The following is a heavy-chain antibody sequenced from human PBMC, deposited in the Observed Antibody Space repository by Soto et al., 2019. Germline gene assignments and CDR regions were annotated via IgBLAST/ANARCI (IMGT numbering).Heavy chain of an antibody. D-gene: IGHD2-8*01. J-gene: IGHJ5*02. CDR2: IYYSGST. Sequence: PSETLSLTCTVSGGSISSSSYYWGWIRQPPGQGLEWLGSIYYSGSTYYNPSLKSRVTISVDTSKNQFSLKLSSVTAADTAVYYCARHVWDCTNGVRYIWWFDPWGQGTLVTVSS. CDR3: ARHVWDCTNGVRYIWWFDP. CDR1: GGSISSSSYY. V-gene: IGHV4-39*01.